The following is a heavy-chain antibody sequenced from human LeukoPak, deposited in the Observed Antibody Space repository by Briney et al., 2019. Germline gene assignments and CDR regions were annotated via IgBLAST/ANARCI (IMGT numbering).Heavy chain of an antibody. CDR2: ISYDGSNK. V-gene: IGHV3-30-3*01. D-gene: IGHD3/OR15-3a*01. Sequence: GGSLRLSCAASGFTFSSYAMHWVRQAPGKGLEWVAVISYDGSNKYYADSVKGRFTISRDNSKNTLYLQMNSLRAEDTAVYYCTSWTTRGAFDIWGRGTMVTVSS. CDR1: GFTFSSYA. CDR3: TSWTTRGAFDI. J-gene: IGHJ3*02.